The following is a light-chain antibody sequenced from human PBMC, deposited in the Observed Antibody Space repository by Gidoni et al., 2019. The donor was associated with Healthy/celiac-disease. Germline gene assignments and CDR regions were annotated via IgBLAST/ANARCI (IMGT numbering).Light chain of an antibody. Sequence: EIVLTQSPATLSLSPGERATLSCRPSQSVSSYLALYQQKPGQAPRLLIYDASNRAPGIPARFSGSGSGTDFTITISSLEPEDFAVYYCQQRSNWPRITFGGGTKVEIK. J-gene: IGKJ4*01. CDR3: QQRSNWPRIT. CDR1: QSVSSY. CDR2: DAS. V-gene: IGKV3-11*01.